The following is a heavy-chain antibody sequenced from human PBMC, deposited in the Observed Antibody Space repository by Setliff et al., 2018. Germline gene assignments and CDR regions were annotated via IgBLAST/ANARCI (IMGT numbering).Heavy chain of an antibody. Sequence: GSLRLSCVGSGFTFGTYTMNWIRQAPGKGLEWVSSISRDSLHIYYADSLEGRFTISRDNAKNSLYLQMNSLRAEDTAIYFCARSENCGSTHCSPYDYWGQGALVTVSS. J-gene: IGHJ4*02. V-gene: IGHV3-21*01. CDR1: GFTFGTYT. CDR2: ISRDSLHI. CDR3: ARSENCGSTHCSPYDY. D-gene: IGHD2-2*01.